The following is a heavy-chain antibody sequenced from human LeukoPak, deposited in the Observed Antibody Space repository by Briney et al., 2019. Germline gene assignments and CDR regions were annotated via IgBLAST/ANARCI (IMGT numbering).Heavy chain of an antibody. D-gene: IGHD3-10*01. J-gene: IGHJ3*02. Sequence: GGSLRLSCAASGFALSNFDMHWVRQATGKGLGWVSSIGTTGDTYYRGSVKGRFTISRENAKNSMYLQMNSLRAGDTALYYCARVGSWSAFDIWGQGTMVTVSS. CDR3: ARVGSWSAFDI. CDR1: GFALSNFD. CDR2: IGTTGDT. V-gene: IGHV3-13*04.